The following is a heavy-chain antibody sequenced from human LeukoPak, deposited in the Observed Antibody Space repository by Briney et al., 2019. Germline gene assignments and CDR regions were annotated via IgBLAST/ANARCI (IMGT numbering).Heavy chain of an antibody. CDR3: ARAWYSSGWYGDY. J-gene: IGHJ4*02. CDR1: GYTFTGYY. Sequence: ASVKVSCKASGYTFTGYYIHWVRQAPGQGLEWMGWIDPNSGGTNYAQKFRGRVTMTRDTSISTAYMELSRLRSDDTAVYYCARAWYSSGWYGDYWGQGTLVTVSS. CDR2: IDPNSGGT. V-gene: IGHV1-2*02. D-gene: IGHD6-19*01.